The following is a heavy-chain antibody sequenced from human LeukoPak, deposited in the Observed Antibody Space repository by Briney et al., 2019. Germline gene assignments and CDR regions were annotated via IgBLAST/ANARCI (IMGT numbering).Heavy chain of an antibody. Sequence: GGSLRLSCTASGFTFTSYWMTWVRQAPGRELEWVASIKEDGSEKQYVESVRGRFTISRDNAKNSLYLRMSSLTAEDTAVYYCVGNVEFWGQGTLVSVSS. CDR2: IKEDGSEK. CDR1: GFTFTSYW. J-gene: IGHJ4*02. CDR3: VGNVEF. V-gene: IGHV3-7*02.